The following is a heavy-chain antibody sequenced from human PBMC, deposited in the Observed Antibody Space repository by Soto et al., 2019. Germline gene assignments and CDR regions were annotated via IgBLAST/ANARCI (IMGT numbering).Heavy chain of an antibody. CDR3: ARDYDGSGEY. CDR2: IYYSGST. V-gene: IGHV4-39*01. CDR1: GGSISTSSYY. D-gene: IGHD3-22*01. J-gene: IGHJ4*02. Sequence: QLQLQESGPGLVKPSETLSLTCTVSGGSISTSSYYWGWIRQPPGKGLEWIGSIYYSGSTYYNPSLKSRVTISVATSKNQFSLKLSSVTAADTAVYYCARDYDGSGEYWGQGTLVNVSS.